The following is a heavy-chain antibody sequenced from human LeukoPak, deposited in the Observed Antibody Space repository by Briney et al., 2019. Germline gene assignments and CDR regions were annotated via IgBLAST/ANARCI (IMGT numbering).Heavy chain of an antibody. Sequence: ASVKVSCKASGYTFTGYYMHWVRQAPGQGLEWMGRINPNSGGTNYAQKFQGRVTMTRDTSISTAYMKLSRLRAEDTAVYYCARDDVDTAMVQYYYYYYMDVWGKGTTVTVSS. J-gene: IGHJ6*03. D-gene: IGHD5-18*01. CDR1: GYTFTGYY. V-gene: IGHV1-2*06. CDR2: INPNSGGT. CDR3: ARDDVDTAMVQYYYYYYMDV.